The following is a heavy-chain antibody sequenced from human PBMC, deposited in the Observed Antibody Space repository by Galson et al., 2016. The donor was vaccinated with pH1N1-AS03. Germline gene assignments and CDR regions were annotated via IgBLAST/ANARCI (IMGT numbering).Heavy chain of an antibody. V-gene: IGHV3-21*01. CDR3: ARDGPPQGISVAGSFDF. CDR1: GFPFSGYS. Sequence: SLRLSCAASGFPFSGYSMNWVRQAPGKGLEWVSFISTSSSSIYYADSVKGRFTISRDNAQNLLYLQMNSLRDADTAVYYWARDGPPQGISVAGSFDFWGQGTLVTVSS. D-gene: IGHD6-19*01. CDR2: ISTSSSSI. J-gene: IGHJ4*02.